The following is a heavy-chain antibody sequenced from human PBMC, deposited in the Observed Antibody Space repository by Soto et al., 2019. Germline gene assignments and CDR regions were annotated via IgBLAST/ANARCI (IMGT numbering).Heavy chain of an antibody. CDR1: GYTFTGFP. D-gene: IGHD2-2*03. CDR3: ARVEIVGFDY. V-gene: IGHV1-3*01. CDR2: INAGSGKA. J-gene: IGHJ4*02. Sequence: QIQLVQSGAEVKKPGASVKVSCKASGYTFTGFPIPWVRKAPGQRLEWMGWINAGSGKAESAQKGQCRVTINRDNSASTVYMELNSLRPEDTDVYYCARVEIVGFDYWGQGTLVTVSS.